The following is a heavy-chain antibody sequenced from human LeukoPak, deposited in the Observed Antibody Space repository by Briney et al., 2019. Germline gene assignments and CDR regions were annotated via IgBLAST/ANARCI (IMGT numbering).Heavy chain of an antibody. J-gene: IGHJ4*02. Sequence: ASVKVSCKASGGTFSSYAISWVRQAPGQGLEWMEGIIPIFGTANYAQKFQGRVTITTDESTSTAYMELSSLRSEDTAVYYCAFTYYYDSSGYLFDYWGQGTLVTVSS. CDR1: GGTFSSYA. V-gene: IGHV1-69*05. CDR2: IIPIFGTA. CDR3: AFTYYYDSSGYLFDY. D-gene: IGHD3-22*01.